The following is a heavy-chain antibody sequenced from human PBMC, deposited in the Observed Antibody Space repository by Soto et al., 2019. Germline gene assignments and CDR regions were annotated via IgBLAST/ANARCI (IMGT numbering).Heavy chain of an antibody. CDR2: INPNSGGT. CDR1: GYTFTGYY. Sequence: QVQLVQSGAEVKKPGASVKVSCKASGYTFTGYYMHWVRQAPGQGLEWMGWINPNSGGTNYAQKFQGWVTMTRDTSISTAYMELSRLRSDDTAVYYCARDQGLGHYYDSSGYYRGYYGMAVWGQGTTVTVSS. D-gene: IGHD3-22*01. V-gene: IGHV1-2*04. J-gene: IGHJ6*02. CDR3: ARDQGLGHYYDSSGYYRGYYGMAV.